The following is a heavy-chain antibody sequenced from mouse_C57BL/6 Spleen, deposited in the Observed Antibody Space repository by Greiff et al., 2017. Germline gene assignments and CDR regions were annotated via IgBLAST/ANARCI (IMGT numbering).Heavy chain of an antibody. CDR1: GFNIKDDY. V-gene: IGHV14-4*01. J-gene: IGHJ3*01. CDR3: TTSDSSGFAWFAY. CDR2: IDPENGDT. D-gene: IGHD3-2*02. Sequence: EVQGVESGAELVRPGASVKLSCTASGFNIKDDYMHWVKQRPEQGLEWIGWIDPENGDTEYASKFQGKATITADTSSNTAYLQLSSLTSEDTAVYYCTTSDSSGFAWFAYWGQGTLVTVSA.